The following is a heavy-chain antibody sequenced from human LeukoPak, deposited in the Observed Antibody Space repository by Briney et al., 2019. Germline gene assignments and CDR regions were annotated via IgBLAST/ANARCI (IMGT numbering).Heavy chain of an antibody. D-gene: IGHD4-17*01. V-gene: IGHV1-69*04. CDR2: IIPILGIA. J-gene: IGHJ4*02. CDR1: GGTFSSYA. Sequence: SVKVSCKASGGTFSSYAISWVRQAPGQGLEWMGRIIPILGIANYAQKFQGRVTITADKSTSTAYMELSSLRSEDTAVYYCARSPPYGPLGYWGQGTLVTVSS. CDR3: ARSPPYGPLGY.